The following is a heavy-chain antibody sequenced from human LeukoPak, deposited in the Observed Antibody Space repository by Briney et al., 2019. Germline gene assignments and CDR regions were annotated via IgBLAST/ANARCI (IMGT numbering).Heavy chain of an antibody. Sequence: SGGSLRLSCAGTGFTFNDYGMAWVRQAPGKGLEWVCGINWNGVHMEYSDSVKGRFTISRDNAKKTLHLQMDSLRVEDTAVYYCAREKESYYYGSGQVTYYMDVWGKGTTVTISS. CDR3: AREKESYYYGSGQVTYYMDV. CDR2: INWNGVHM. CDR1: GFTFNDYG. D-gene: IGHD3-10*01. V-gene: IGHV3-20*04. J-gene: IGHJ6*03.